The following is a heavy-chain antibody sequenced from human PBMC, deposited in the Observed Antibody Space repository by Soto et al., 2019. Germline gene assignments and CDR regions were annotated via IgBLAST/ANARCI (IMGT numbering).Heavy chain of an antibody. CDR3: ARGRTFFGVFIRFDP. CDR1: GGSISSYY. J-gene: IGHJ5*02. CDR2: IYYSGST. Sequence: PSETLSLTCTVSGGSISSYYWSWIRQPPGKGLEWIGYIYYSGSTNYNPSLKSRVTISVDTSKNQFSLKLSSVTAADTAVYYCARGRTFFGVFIRFDPWGQETLVTVSS. V-gene: IGHV4-59*01. D-gene: IGHD3-3*01.